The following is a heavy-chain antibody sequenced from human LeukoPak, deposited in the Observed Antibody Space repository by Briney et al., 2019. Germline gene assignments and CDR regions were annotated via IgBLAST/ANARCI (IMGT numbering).Heavy chain of an antibody. J-gene: IGHJ5*02. Sequence: GASVKVSCKASGYFFSGHHVHWVRQAPGQGLDWMGRIYIDSGDTNYAQKFQGRVTMTRDTSISTAYMELSSLTSDDTAVYYCAGLGSTMEGRIDPWGQGTPVTVSS. V-gene: IGHV1-2*02. CDR2: IYIDSGDT. D-gene: IGHD3-10*01. CDR1: GYFFSGHH. CDR3: AGLGSTMEGRIDP.